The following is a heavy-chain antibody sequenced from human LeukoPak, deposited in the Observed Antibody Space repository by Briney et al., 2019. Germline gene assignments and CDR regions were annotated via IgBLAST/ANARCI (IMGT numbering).Heavy chain of an antibody. CDR3: ARVGDYSNFWFDP. Sequence: GASVKVSCKASGDTFSSYAISWVRQAPGQGLEWMGGIIPIFGTANYAQKFQGRVTITADKSTSTAYMELSSLRSEDTAVYYCARVGDYSNFWFDPWGQGTLVTVSS. D-gene: IGHD4-11*01. CDR1: GDTFSSYA. V-gene: IGHV1-69*06. CDR2: IIPIFGTA. J-gene: IGHJ5*02.